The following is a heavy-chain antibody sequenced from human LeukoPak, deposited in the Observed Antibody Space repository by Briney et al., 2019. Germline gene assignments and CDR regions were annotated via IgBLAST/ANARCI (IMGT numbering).Heavy chain of an antibody. Sequence: RASVKVSCKASGYTFTSYYMHWVRQAPGQGLEWMGIINPNGYSTRSAQKFQGRITMTRDTPTSTVYMEVRSLRSEDTAVYYCAAGRPTLVPGYLWGRGTLVTVSS. CDR3: AAGRPTLVPGYL. V-gene: IGHV1-46*01. J-gene: IGHJ2*01. CDR2: INPNGYST. CDR1: GYTFTSYY. D-gene: IGHD3-10*01.